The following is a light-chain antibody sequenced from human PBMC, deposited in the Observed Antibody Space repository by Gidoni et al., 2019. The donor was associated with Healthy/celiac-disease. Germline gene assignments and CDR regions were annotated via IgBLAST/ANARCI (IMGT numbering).Light chain of an antibody. Sequence: IVMTQTPLSPPVTPGEPASISCRSSQSLLDSDDGNTYLDWYLQKPGQSPQLLIYTLSYRAPGVPDRFSGSRSGTDFTLKISRVEAEDVGVYYCMQRIEFPFTFGPGTKVDIK. CDR1: QSLLDSDDGNTY. CDR3: MQRIEFPFT. V-gene: IGKV2-40*01. J-gene: IGKJ3*01. CDR2: TLS.